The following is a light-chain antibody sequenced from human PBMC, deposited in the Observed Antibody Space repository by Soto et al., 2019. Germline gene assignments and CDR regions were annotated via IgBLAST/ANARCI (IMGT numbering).Light chain of an antibody. CDR3: EQYGTSPLS. Sequence: EIVLTQSPGTLSLSPGERATLSCRASQSVGSTYFAWYQQKPGQAPKILIYGVSSRATGIPDRFSGSGSGTGFTLTISRLEPEDCAVYYCEQYGTSPLSFGPGTKVDI. CDR2: GVS. J-gene: IGKJ3*01. CDR1: QSVGSTY. V-gene: IGKV3-20*01.